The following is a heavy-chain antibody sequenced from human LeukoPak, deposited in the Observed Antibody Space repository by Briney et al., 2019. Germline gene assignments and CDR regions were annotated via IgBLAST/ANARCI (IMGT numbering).Heavy chain of an antibody. D-gene: IGHD6-13*01. CDR1: GGSFSGYY. V-gene: IGHV4-34*01. J-gene: IGHJ4*02. CDR2: INHSGST. Sequence: SETLSLTCAVYGGSFSGYYGSWIRQPPGEGLEWIGEINHSGSTNYNPSLKSRVTISVDTSKNQFSLKLSSVTAADTAVYYCARDSSSWYYFDYWGQGTLVTVSS. CDR3: ARDSSSWYYFDY.